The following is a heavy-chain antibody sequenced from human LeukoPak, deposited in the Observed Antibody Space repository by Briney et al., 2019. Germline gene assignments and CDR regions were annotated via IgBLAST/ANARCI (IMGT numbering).Heavy chain of an antibody. J-gene: IGHJ4*02. V-gene: IGHV1-2*02. CDR1: VYTFSDYY. Sequence: GASVTVSCTATVYTFSDYYMHWVRQAPGQGLPWVGWINPNSGETHYPQMFQGRVTMTRDTSINTAYMELRRVRSDDTAVYYCAKSAQYSSAWFTGSFDYWGQGTLVTVSS. CDR2: INPNSGET. CDR3: AKSAQYSSAWFTGSFDY. D-gene: IGHD6-13*01.